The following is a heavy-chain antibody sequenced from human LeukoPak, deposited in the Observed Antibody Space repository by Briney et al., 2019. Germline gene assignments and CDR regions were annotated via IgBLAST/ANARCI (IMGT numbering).Heavy chain of an antibody. V-gene: IGHV6-1*01. CDR1: GDSVSSNTAA. D-gene: IGHD2-2*01. CDR3: ARDPPGDQGLGY. CDR2: TYYRSKWYT. Sequence: SQTLSLTCAISGDSVSSNTAAWYWIRQSPSRGLEWLGRTYYRSKWYTDYAASVTSRITVNADTSKNQFSLQLNSVTPEDTAVYYCARDPPGDQGLGYWGQGTLVTVSS. J-gene: IGHJ4*02.